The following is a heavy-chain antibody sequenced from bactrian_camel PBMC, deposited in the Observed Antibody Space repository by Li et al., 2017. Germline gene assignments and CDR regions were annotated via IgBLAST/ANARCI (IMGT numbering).Heavy chain of an antibody. CDR2: IDSYSKT. J-gene: IGHJ4*01. D-gene: IGHD4*01. CDR1: AHIHSYC. Sequence: HVQLVESGGDSVQAGGALRLSCAVSAHIHSYCLAWFRQAPGKEREEVARIDSYSKTRYAASLKGRFRISRDNDKNTIYLQTNNLKPEDTAVYYCAAEVFPCRSYSDYAEHWGQGTQVTVS. V-gene: IGHV3-2*01. CDR3: AAEVFPCRSYSDYAEH.